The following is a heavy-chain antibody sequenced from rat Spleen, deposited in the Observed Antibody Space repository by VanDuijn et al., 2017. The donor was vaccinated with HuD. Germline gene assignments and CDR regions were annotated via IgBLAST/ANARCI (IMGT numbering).Heavy chain of an antibody. V-gene: IGHV5-27*01. J-gene: IGHJ3*01. D-gene: IGHD1-4*01. CDR3: ARGGITTRWFAY. CDR1: GFTFSNYD. Sequence: EVQLVESGGGLVQPGRSLKLSCAASGFTFSNYDMAWVRQAPTKGLEWVAYSSPSGGSTYYRASVKGRFTVSRDNAKTTLYLQMDSLRSEYTATYYCARGGITTRWFAYWGQGTLVTVSS. CDR2: SSPSGGST.